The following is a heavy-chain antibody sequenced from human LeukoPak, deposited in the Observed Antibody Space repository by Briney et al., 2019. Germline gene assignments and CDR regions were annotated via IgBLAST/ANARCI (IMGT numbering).Heavy chain of an antibody. D-gene: IGHD3-22*01. J-gene: IGHJ5*02. V-gene: IGHV7-4-1*02. Sequence: GASVKVSCKASGYTFTSYAMNWVRQAPGQGLEWMGWINTNTGNPTYAQGFTGRFVFSLDTSVSTVYLQISSLKAEDTAVYYCARERYDHYYDSSELVGWFDPWGQGTLVTVSS. CDR3: ARERYDHYYDSSELVGWFDP. CDR2: INTNTGNP. CDR1: GYTFTSYA.